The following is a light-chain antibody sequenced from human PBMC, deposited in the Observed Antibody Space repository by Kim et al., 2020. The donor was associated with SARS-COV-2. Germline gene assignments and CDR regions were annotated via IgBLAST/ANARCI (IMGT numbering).Light chain of an antibody. Sequence: SASVGDRVPITCRASQGIRNDLGWYQQKPGNAPKLLIYAASSLQSGVPSRFSGSGSGTDFTLTISSLQPEDFATYYCLQDYSYPVTFGQGTKLEI. CDR3: LQDYSYPVT. CDR2: AAS. V-gene: IGKV1-6*01. CDR1: QGIRND. J-gene: IGKJ2*01.